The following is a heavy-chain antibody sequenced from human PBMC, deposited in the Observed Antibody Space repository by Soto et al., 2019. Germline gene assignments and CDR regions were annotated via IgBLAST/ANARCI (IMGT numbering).Heavy chain of an antibody. Sequence: PGGSLRLSCAASEFTFSSYAMHWVRQAPGKGLEWVAVISYDGSNKYYADSVKGRFTISRDNSKNTLYLQMNSLRVEDTAVYYCARDRLVPYGYGMDVWGQGTTVTVSS. CDR1: EFTFSSYA. D-gene: IGHD2-2*01. CDR3: ARDRLVPYGYGMDV. V-gene: IGHV3-30-3*01. CDR2: ISYDGSNK. J-gene: IGHJ6*02.